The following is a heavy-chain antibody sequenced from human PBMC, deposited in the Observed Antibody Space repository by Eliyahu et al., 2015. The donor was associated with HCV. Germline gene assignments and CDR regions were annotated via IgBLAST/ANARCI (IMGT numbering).Heavy chain of an antibody. CDR3: VGAYYYESSGYYVDY. D-gene: IGHD3-22*01. Sequence: QVQLQQSGPGLVKPSQTLXXTCAISGXSVSXXIAAWNWXRQSPSXGLEWLGRTYYRSKWYNDYAVSVKSRITINPDTSKNQFSLQLKSVTHEDTAVYYCVGAYYYESSGYYVDYWGQGTLVTVSS. J-gene: IGHJ4*02. V-gene: IGHV6-1*01. CDR1: GXSVSXXIAA. CDR2: TYYRSKWYN.